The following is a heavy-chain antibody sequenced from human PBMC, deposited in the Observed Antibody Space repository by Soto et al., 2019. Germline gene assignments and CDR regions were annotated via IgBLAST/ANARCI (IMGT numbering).Heavy chain of an antibody. CDR1: GGSFSGSY. V-gene: IGHV4-34*01. CDR3: ARASYSSSHYTGWYFDL. Sequence: PSETLSLTCAVYGGSFSGSYWSWIRQPPGKGLAWIGEMNHSGGTNYNPSLQSRVTISVDTSSNQFSLKLSSVTAADTAVYYCARASYSSSHYTGWYFDLWGRGTLVTVSS. D-gene: IGHD6-13*01. J-gene: IGHJ2*01. CDR2: MNHSGGT.